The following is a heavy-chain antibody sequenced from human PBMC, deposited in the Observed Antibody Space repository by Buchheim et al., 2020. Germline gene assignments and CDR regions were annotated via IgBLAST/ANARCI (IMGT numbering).Heavy chain of an antibody. V-gene: IGHV3-7*03. CDR3: AREFPRRITMIVVGTNDY. CDR1: GFTFSSYW. J-gene: IGHJ4*02. CDR2: IKQDVSET. Sequence: EVQLVESGGGLVQPGGSLRLSCAASGFTFSSYWMSWVRQAPGKGLAWVANIKQDVSETYYVDSVKGRFTISRDNATDSPYLQRNSLRAEDTAVYYCAREFPRRITMIVVGTNDYWGQGTL. D-gene: IGHD3-22*01.